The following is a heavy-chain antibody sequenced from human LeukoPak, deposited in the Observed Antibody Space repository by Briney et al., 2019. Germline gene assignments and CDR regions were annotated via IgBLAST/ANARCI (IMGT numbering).Heavy chain of an antibody. D-gene: IGHD3-16*01. V-gene: IGHV3-30*02. J-gene: IGHJ3*02. CDR1: GFTFSSYG. CDR2: IRSDGSNK. CDR3: AITGRSDPDI. Sequence: PGGSLRLSCAASGFTFSSYGMHWVRQAPGQGLGGGGFIRSDGSNKYYAASVKGRFTISRDNSKNTLYLQMNSLRAEDTAVYYCAITGRSDPDIWGQGTMVTVSS.